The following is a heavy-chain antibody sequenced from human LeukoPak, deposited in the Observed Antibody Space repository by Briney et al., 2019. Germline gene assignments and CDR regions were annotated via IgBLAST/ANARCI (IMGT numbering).Heavy chain of an antibody. D-gene: IGHD3-3*01. Sequence: ASVKVSCKASGYTFTSYAMHWVRQAPGQGLEWMGWISAYNGNTNYAQKLQGRVTMTTDTSTSTAYMELRSLRSDDTAVYYCARIYYDFWSGYYADYWGQGTLVTVSS. CDR2: ISAYNGNT. CDR1: GYTFTSYA. J-gene: IGHJ4*02. CDR3: ARIYYDFWSGYYADY. V-gene: IGHV1-18*01.